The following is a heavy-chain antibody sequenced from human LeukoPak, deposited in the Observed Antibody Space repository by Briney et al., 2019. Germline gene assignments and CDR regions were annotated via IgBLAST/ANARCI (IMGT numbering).Heavy chain of an antibody. J-gene: IGHJ6*03. CDR1: GGSFSGYY. V-gene: IGHV4-34*01. CDR3: ARGPEEEYYYYYYYMDV. D-gene: IGHD3-10*01. Sequence: QSSETLSLTCAVYGGSFSGYYWSWIRQPPGKGLEWIGEINHSGSTNYNPSLKSRVTISVDTSKNQFSLKLSSVTAADTAVYYCARGPEEEYYYYYYYMDVWGKGTTVTVSS. CDR2: INHSGST.